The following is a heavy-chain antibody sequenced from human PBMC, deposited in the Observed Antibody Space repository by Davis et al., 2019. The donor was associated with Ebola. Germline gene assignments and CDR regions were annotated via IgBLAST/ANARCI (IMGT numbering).Heavy chain of an antibody. CDR3: AREFWGYYDSDY. Sequence: GGSLRLSCAASGFTFSSYAMHWVRQAPGKGLEWVAVISYDGSNKYYADSVKGRFTISRDNSKNTLYLQMNSLRAEDTAVYYCAREFWGYYDSDYWGQGTLVTVSS. D-gene: IGHD3-16*01. CDR1: GFTFSSYA. V-gene: IGHV3-30-3*01. J-gene: IGHJ4*02. CDR2: ISYDGSNK.